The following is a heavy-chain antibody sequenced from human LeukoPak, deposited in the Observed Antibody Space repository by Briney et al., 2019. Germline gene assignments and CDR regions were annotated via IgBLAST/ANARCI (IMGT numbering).Heavy chain of an antibody. Sequence: GGSLRLSCAASGFTFINYGMNWVRQGPGKGLEWVSSISSSSSYIYYADSVKGRFTISRDNAKNSLYLQMNSLRAEDTAVYYCARVMWELLYHSIHDAFDIWGQGTMVTVSS. CDR2: ISSSSSYI. D-gene: IGHD1-26*01. J-gene: IGHJ3*02. V-gene: IGHV3-21*04. CDR1: GFTFINYG. CDR3: ARVMWELLYHSIHDAFDI.